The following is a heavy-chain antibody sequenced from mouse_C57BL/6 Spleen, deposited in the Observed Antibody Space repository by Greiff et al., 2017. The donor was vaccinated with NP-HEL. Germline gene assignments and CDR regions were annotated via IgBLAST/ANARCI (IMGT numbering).Heavy chain of an antibody. J-gene: IGHJ2*01. V-gene: IGHV5-9-1*02. Sequence: EVKLMESGEGLVKPGGSLKLSCAASGFTFSSYAMSWVRQTPEKRLEWVAYISSGGDYIYYADTVKGRFTISRDNARNTLYLQMSSLKSEDTAMYYCTRDGAGSPLYFDYWGQGTTLTVSS. CDR2: ISSGGDYI. CDR3: TRDGAGSPLYFDY. D-gene: IGHD1-1*01. CDR1: GFTFSSYA.